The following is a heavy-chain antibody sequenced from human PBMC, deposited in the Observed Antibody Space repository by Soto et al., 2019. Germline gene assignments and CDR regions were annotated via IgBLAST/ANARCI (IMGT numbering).Heavy chain of an antibody. D-gene: IGHD6-19*01. CDR2: ISYDGSNK. Sequence: PGGSLRLSCAASGFTFSSYALHWVRQAPGKGLDWVAIISYDGSNKYYADSVKGRFTISRDNSKNTLYLQMNSLRAEDTAVYYCASGYSSGWEFDYWGQGTLVTVSS. V-gene: IGHV3-30-3*01. CDR3: ASGYSSGWEFDY. CDR1: GFTFSSYA. J-gene: IGHJ4*02.